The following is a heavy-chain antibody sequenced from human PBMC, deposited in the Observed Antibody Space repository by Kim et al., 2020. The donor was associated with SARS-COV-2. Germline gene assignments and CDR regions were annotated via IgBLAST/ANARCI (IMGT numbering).Heavy chain of an antibody. CDR3: ARENVLPYDSENYYYDQNWMDP. CDR1: NDAISRDGYF. Sequence: SETLSLSCSVSNDAISRDGYFWGWFRQAPGEGLEWIGSIFHGGTTYFNPSLRSRVSMFVDTSKNNFSLKLASVTAADSAIYYCARENVLPYDSENYYYDQNWMDPWGQGILVTVSS. D-gene: IGHD3-10*01. V-gene: IGHV4-39*02. CDR2: IFHGGTT. J-gene: IGHJ5*02.